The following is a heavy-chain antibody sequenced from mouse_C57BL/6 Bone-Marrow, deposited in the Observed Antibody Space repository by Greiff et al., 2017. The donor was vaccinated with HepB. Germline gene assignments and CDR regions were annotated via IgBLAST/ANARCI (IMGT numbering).Heavy chain of an antibody. Sequence: QVQLQQPGAELVMPGASVKLSCKASGYTFTSYWMHWVKQRPGQGLEWIGEIDPSDSYTNYNQKFKGKSTLTVDKSSSTAYMQLSSLTSEDSAVYYCARRGTVVVDAMDYWGQGTSVTVSS. CDR1: GYTFTSYW. D-gene: IGHD1-1*01. CDR2: IDPSDSYT. CDR3: ARRGTVVVDAMDY. J-gene: IGHJ4*01. V-gene: IGHV1-69*01.